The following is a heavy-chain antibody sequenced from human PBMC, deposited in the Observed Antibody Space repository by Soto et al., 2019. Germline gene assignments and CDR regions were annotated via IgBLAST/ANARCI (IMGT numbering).Heavy chain of an antibody. CDR3: AGMYYYDRSGTSFSHDAFDI. CDR1: GGTFSSSA. D-gene: IGHD3-22*01. CDR2: IIPIFGTA. V-gene: IGHV1-69*01. J-gene: IGHJ3*02. Sequence: QVQLVQSGSEVKKPGSSVKVSCKASGGTFSSSAISWVRQAPGQGLEWMGVIIPIFGTANYAQKFQGRVTITADESTSTAYMELSSLRSEDTAVYYCAGMYYYDRSGTSFSHDAFDIWGQGTRVTVSS.